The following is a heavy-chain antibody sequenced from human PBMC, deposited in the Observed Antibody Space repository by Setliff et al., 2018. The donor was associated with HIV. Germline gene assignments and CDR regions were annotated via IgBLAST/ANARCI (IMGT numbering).Heavy chain of an antibody. Sequence: SLKISCAASGFPLRTHAVHWVRQAPGKGLEWLAVISYDGHNKYYADSVRGRFTISRDNSKNTLYLLMNSLRVEDTAMYNCARDQDSNYEGYMDVWGKGTTVTVSS. V-gene: IGHV3-30*04. CDR2: ISYDGHNK. CDR1: GFPLRTHA. D-gene: IGHD4-4*01. CDR3: ARDQDSNYEGYMDV. J-gene: IGHJ6*03.